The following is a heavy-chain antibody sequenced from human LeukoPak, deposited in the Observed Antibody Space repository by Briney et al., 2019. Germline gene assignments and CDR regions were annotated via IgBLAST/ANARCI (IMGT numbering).Heavy chain of an antibody. Sequence: PSRTLSLTCTVSGGSISSGGYYWSWIRQHPGKGLEWVGYIYYSRSTYYNPSCKSRGTISVDKSKRQFSLQLSSVTAADTAVYYCARAGYYDSSGYYRSRAQGQPGVGAFDIWGQGTMVTVSS. CDR3: ARAGYYDSSGYYRSRAQGQPGVGAFDI. V-gene: IGHV4-31*03. CDR2: IYYSRST. J-gene: IGHJ3*02. CDR1: GGSISSGGYY. D-gene: IGHD3-22*01.